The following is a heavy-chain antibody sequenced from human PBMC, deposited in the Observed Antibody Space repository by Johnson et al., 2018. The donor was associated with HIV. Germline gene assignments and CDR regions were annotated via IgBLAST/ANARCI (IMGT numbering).Heavy chain of an antibody. V-gene: IGHV3-20*04. CDR2: INWNGGST. CDR3: ARDQLGRLPCAFDI. Sequence: VQLVESGGGVVQPWRSLRLSCAASGFTFSSYAMHWVRQAPGKGLEWVSGINWNGGSTGYADSVKGRFTISRDNAKNSLYLQMNSLRAEDTALYYCARDQLGRLPCAFDIWGQGTMVTVSS. D-gene: IGHD6-13*01. J-gene: IGHJ3*02. CDR1: GFTFSSYA.